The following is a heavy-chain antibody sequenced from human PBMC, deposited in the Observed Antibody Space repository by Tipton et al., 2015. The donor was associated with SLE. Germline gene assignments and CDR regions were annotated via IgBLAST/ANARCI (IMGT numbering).Heavy chain of an antibody. CDR2: IYTNGGT. J-gene: IGHJ6*02. CDR1: GFTVTNSH. V-gene: IGHV3-66*01. CDR3: AKAAGGSHFYYGLDV. Sequence: SLRLSCSASGFTVTNSHMSWVRQAPGKGLEWVSLIYTNGGTNYADSVKGRLTISRDNSRNTLFLQMNSLRDEDMAVYYCAKAAGGSHFYYGLDVWGQGTTVTVSS. D-gene: IGHD3-10*01.